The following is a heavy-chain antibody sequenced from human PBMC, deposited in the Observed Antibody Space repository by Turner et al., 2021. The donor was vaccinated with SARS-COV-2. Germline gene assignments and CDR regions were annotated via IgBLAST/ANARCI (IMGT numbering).Heavy chain of an antibody. D-gene: IGHD1-1*01. CDR3: AKQRDGYNSPFDY. J-gene: IGHJ4*02. V-gene: IGHV3-30*18. CDR2: ISYDGTNK. CDR1: GFTFSTYG. Sequence: QVQLVASGGGVVQPGRSLPLSCSASGFTFSTYGMHWVRQAPGKGLEWVAVISYDGTNKYYLDSVRGRFTISRDNSKNTLYLQMNSLRADDTAVFYCAKQRDGYNSPFDYWGQGALVSVSS.